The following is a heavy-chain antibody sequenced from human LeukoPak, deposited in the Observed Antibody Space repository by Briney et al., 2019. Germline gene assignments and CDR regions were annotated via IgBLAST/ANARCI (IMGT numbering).Heavy chain of an antibody. CDR1: GGSISSYY. CDR3: ASQEEMATTNAFDI. D-gene: IGHD5-24*01. Sequence: PSETLSLTCTVSGGSISSYYWSWLRQPPGKGLEWLGYIYYSGSTNYNPSLKSRVTISVDTSKNQFSLKLSSVTAADTAVYYCASQEEMATTNAFDIWGQGTMVTVSS. J-gene: IGHJ3*02. CDR2: IYYSGST. V-gene: IGHV4-59*01.